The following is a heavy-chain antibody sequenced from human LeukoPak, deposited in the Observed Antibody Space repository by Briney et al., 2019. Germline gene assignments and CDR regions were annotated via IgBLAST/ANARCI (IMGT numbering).Heavy chain of an antibody. V-gene: IGHV4-39*07. CDR3: ARGTGAAAGRFPY. Sequence: PSETLSLTCTVSGGSISSSSYYWGWIRQPPGKGLEWIGSIYYSGSTNYNPSLKSRVTISVDTSKNQFSLKLSSVTAADTAVYYCARGTGAAAGRFPYWGQGTLVTVSS. D-gene: IGHD6-13*01. CDR1: GGSISSSSYY. CDR2: IYYSGST. J-gene: IGHJ4*02.